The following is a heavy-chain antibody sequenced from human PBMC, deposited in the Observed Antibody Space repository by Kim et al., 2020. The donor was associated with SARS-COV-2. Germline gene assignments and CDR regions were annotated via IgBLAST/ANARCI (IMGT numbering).Heavy chain of an antibody. V-gene: IGHV3-48*02. CDR2: ISSSSSTI. D-gene: IGHD2-2*01. Sequence: GGSLRLSCAASGFTFSSYSMNWVRQAPGKGLEWVSYISSSSSTIYYADSVKGRFTISRDNAKNSLYLQMNSLRDEDTAVYYCARICPADIVVVPAASHYYYYGMDVCGRATTVTVS. J-gene: IGHJ6*01. CDR3: ARICPADIVVVPAASHYYYYGMDV. CDR1: GFTFSSYS.